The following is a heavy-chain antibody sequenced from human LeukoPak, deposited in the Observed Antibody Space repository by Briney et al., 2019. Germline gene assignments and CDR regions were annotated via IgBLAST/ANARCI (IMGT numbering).Heavy chain of an antibody. J-gene: IGHJ4*02. CDR2: IDGETGNT. V-gene: IGHV1-46*01. Sequence: GASVKVSCKASGFTFTHYYIHWVRQARGQGLEWMGRIDGETGNTRYAQNFQGRVTMTRDTSTSTVYMELSSLRFEDTADYCCARDPGGNYFGPGTYFAYWGQGTLLTVSS. D-gene: IGHD3-10*01. CDR3: ARDPGGNYFGPGTYFAY. CDR1: GFTFTHYY.